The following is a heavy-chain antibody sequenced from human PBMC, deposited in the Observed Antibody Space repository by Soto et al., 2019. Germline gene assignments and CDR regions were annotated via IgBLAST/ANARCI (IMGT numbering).Heavy chain of an antibody. Sequence: GGSLRLCCAASGFTFSSYAMHWVRQAPGKGLEWVAVISYDGSNKYYADSVKGRFTISRDNSKNTLYLQMNSLRAEDTAVYYCARDRGVVVAYGMDVWGQGTTVTVSS. CDR3: ARDRGVVVAYGMDV. J-gene: IGHJ6*02. D-gene: IGHD2-15*01. CDR1: GFTFSSYA. CDR2: ISYDGSNK. V-gene: IGHV3-30-3*01.